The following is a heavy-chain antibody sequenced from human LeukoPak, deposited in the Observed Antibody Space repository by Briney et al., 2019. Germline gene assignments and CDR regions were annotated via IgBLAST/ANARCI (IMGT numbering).Heavy chain of an antibody. J-gene: IGHJ4*02. Sequence: GGSLRLSCAASGFTFSSYWMHWVRQAPGKGLVWVSRINTDGSSTSYADSVKGRFTISRDNAKNTLYLQMDSLRAEDTAVYYCARVSSSSWWALDYWGQGTLVTVSS. CDR2: INTDGSST. V-gene: IGHV3-74*01. CDR3: ARVSSSSWWALDY. D-gene: IGHD6-13*01. CDR1: GFTFSSYW.